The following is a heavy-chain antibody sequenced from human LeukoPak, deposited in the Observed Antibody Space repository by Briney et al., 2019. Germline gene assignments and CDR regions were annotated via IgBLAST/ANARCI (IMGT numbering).Heavy chain of an antibody. CDR3: ARVFGAVAGSGAFDI. J-gene: IGHJ3*02. CDR1: GYHFSTYG. V-gene: IGHV1-69*04. Sequence: SVKVSCKASGYHFSTYGISWVRQAPGQGLEWMGRIIPILGIANYAQKFQGRVTITADKSTSTAYMELSSLRSEDTAVYYCARVFGAVAGSGAFDIWGQGTMVTVSS. D-gene: IGHD6-19*01. CDR2: IIPILGIA.